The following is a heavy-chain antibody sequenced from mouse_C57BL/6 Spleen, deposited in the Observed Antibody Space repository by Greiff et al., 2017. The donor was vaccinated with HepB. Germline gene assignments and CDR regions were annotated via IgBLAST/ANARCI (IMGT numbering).Heavy chain of an antibody. Sequence: DVHLVESGPGLVKPSQSLSLTCSVTGYSITSGYYWNWIRQFPGNKLEWMGYISYDGSNNYNPSLKNRISITRDTSKNQFFLKLNSVTTEDTATYYCARGGLGAMDYWGQGTSVTVSS. V-gene: IGHV3-6*01. CDR3: ARGGLGAMDY. D-gene: IGHD4-1*01. J-gene: IGHJ4*01. CDR2: ISYDGSN. CDR1: GYSITSGYY.